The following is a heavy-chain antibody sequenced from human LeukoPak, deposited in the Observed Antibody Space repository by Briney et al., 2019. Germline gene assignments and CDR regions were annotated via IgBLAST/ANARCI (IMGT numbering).Heavy chain of an antibody. V-gene: IGHV1-2*06. D-gene: IGHD5-24*01. CDR2: INPNSGGT. CDR1: GYTFTGYY. CDR3: ARGKDGYNYFLTEYYFDH. Sequence: ASVKVSCKASGYTFTGYYMHWVRQAPGQGLEWMGRINPNSGGTNYAQKFQGRVTMTRDTSISTAYMELSRLRSDDTAVYYCARGKDGYNYFLTEYYFDHWGQGTLVTVSS. J-gene: IGHJ4*02.